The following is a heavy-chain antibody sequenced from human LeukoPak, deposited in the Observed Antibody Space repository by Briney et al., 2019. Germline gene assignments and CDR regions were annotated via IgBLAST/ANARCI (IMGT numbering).Heavy chain of an antibody. CDR2: IYYSGST. CDR3: ARGRYGSIDY. V-gene: IGHV4-59*01. Sequence: SETLSLTCTVSGGSISSYYWSWIRQPPGKGLEWIGYIYYSGSTNYSPSLKSRVTISVDTSKNQFSLKLSSVTAADTAVYYCARGRYGSIDYWGQGTLVTVSS. CDR1: GGSISSYY. D-gene: IGHD3-16*01. J-gene: IGHJ4*02.